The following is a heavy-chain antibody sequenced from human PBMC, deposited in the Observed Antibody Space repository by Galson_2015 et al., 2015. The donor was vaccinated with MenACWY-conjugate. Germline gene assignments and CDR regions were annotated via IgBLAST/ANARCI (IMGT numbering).Heavy chain of an antibody. CDR1: GDSVSSNSAT. CDR2: TYYRSKWNI. V-gene: IGHV6-1*01. J-gene: IGHJ4*02. CDR3: AKYGAYVPPRNYRGVDV. Sequence: CAISGDSVSSNSATWTWFRQSPAGGLEWLGRTYYRSKWNIDYAVSMISRITINPDTSRNQFSLQLNSVTPEDAAVYYCAKYGAYVPPRNYRGVDVWGQGTLVTVSS. D-gene: IGHD4-17*01.